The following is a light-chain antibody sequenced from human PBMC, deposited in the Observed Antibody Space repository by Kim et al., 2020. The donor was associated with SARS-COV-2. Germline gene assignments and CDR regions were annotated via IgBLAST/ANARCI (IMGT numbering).Light chain of an antibody. V-gene: IGKV1-5*03. CDR3: QQYYSYSPTYT. CDR2: KSS. Sequence: DIQMTQSPSTLSASIGDRVTITCRASQNVNNWLAWYQQKPGKAPKLLIYKSSTLESGVPSRFSGSGSGTEFTLTINSLQPDDFATYYCQQYYSYSPTYTFGQGTKVDIK. CDR1: QNVNNW. J-gene: IGKJ2*01.